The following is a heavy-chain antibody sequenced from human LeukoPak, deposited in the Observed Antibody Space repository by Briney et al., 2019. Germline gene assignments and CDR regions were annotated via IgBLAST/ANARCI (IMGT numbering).Heavy chain of an antibody. CDR1: GFTFSSYW. CDR3: ARGLYYYGSGSYSYFDY. CDR2: IYSGGST. V-gene: IGHV3-53*01. Sequence: GGSLRLSCAASGFTFSSYWMSWVRQAPGKGLEWVSVIYSGGSTYYADSVKGRFTISRDNSKNTLYLQMNSLRAEDTAVYYCARGLYYYGSGSYSYFDYWGQGTLVTVSS. D-gene: IGHD3-10*01. J-gene: IGHJ4*02.